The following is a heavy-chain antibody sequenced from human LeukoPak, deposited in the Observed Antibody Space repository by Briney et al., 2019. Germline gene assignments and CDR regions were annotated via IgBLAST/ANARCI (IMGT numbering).Heavy chain of an antibody. CDR2: INPSSGDS. Sequence: GASVKVSCKASGYTFTGHYMHWVRQAPGQGLVWMGWINPSSGDSNYAQNFQGRVTMTRDTSINTAYMELRRLRFDDTAVYYCARGGNTIFGVVDYWGQGTLVTVSS. D-gene: IGHD3-3*01. CDR1: GYTFTGHY. J-gene: IGHJ4*02. V-gene: IGHV1-2*02. CDR3: ARGGNTIFGVVDY.